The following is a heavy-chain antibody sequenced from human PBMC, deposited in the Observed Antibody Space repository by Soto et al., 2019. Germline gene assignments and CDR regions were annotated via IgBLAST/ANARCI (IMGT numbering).Heavy chain of an antibody. CDR1: GGSFSGYY. V-gene: IGHV4-34*01. CDR3: AKDRRVAAAGTCFDY. Sequence: PSETLSLTCAVYGGSFSGYYWSWIRQPPGKGLEWIGEINHSRSTNYNPSLKSRVTISVDTSKNYFSLKLSSVAAADTAVYYCAKDRRVAAAGTCFDYWGQGTLVTVSS. CDR2: INHSRST. D-gene: IGHD6-13*01. J-gene: IGHJ4*02.